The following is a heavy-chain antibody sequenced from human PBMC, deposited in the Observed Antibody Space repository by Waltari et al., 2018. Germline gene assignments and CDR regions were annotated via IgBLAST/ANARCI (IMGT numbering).Heavy chain of an antibody. CDR2: IFSNDEK. J-gene: IGHJ6*02. CDR3: ARTRSIAARPGRYYYYGMDV. Sequence: QVTLKESGPVLVKPTETLTLTCTVSGFSLSNARLGVSWIRPPPGKALEWLAHIFSNDEKSYSTSLKSRLTISKDTSKSQVVLTMTNMDPVDTATYYCARTRSIAARPGRYYYYGMDVWGQGTTVTVSS. CDR1: GFSLSNARLG. V-gene: IGHV2-26*01. D-gene: IGHD6-6*01.